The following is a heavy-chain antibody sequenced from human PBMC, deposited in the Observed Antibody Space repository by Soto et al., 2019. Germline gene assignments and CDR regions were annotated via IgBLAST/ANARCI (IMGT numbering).Heavy chain of an antibody. CDR2: IYPGDSDT. Sequence: PGESLKISCKGSGYSFTSYWIGWVRQMPGKGLEWMGIIYPGDSDTRYSPSFQGQVTISADKSISTAYLQWSSLKASDTAMYYCASSSLRFLEWLPTSYGMDVWGQGPRSPSP. V-gene: IGHV5-51*01. J-gene: IGHJ6*02. CDR3: ASSSLRFLEWLPTSYGMDV. CDR1: GYSFTSYW. D-gene: IGHD3-3*01.